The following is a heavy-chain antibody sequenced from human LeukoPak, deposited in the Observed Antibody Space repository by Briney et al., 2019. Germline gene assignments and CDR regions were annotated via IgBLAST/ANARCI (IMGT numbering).Heavy chain of an antibody. J-gene: IGHJ4*02. V-gene: IGHV3-23*01. CDR3: AKDNSSSSFFDY. CDR1: GFTFSSHA. D-gene: IGHD6-6*01. CDR2: ISGSGGNT. Sequence: GSLRLSCAASGFTFSSHAMSWVRQAPGQGLEWVSSISGSGGNTYYADSVRGRFTISRDNPKNTLYLQMNSLRAEDTAVYYCAKDNSSSSFFDYWGQGTLVTVSS.